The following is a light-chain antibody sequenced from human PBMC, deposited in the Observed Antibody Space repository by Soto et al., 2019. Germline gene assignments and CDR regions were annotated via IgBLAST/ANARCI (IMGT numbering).Light chain of an antibody. CDR3: QQYDSYST. V-gene: IGKV1-5*03. CDR1: QSISSW. Sequence: DIQMTQSPSTLSASVGDRVIITCRASQSISSWLAWYQQKPGKAPKLLIQKASSLQRGVPSRFSGSGSGTEFTLTISSLQPDDFATYYCQQYDSYSTFGQGTKVEIK. CDR2: KAS. J-gene: IGKJ1*01.